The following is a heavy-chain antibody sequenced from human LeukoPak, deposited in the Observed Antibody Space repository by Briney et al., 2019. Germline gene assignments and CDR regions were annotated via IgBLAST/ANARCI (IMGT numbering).Heavy chain of an antibody. D-gene: IGHD4-11*01. Sequence: GGPLRLSCAASGFTFDDYAMHWVRQAPGKGLEWVSGISWINGSIGYADSVKGRFTISRDNAKNPLYLQMNSLRAEDTALYYCAKLDSSDYDYIAYGMDVWGQGTTVTVSS. CDR1: GFTFDDYA. CDR3: AKLDSSDYDYIAYGMDV. J-gene: IGHJ6*02. V-gene: IGHV3-9*01. CDR2: ISWINGSI.